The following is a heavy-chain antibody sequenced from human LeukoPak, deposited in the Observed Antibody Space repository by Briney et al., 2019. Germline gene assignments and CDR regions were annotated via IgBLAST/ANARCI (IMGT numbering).Heavy chain of an antibody. CDR3: TTYITMVRGVIMTGDWFDP. V-gene: IGHV3-15*01. Sequence: GGSLRLSCAASGFTFSNAWMSWVRQAPGKGLEWVGRIKSKTDGGTTDYAAPVKGRFTILRDDSKNTLYLQMNSLKTEDTAVYYCTTYITMVRGVIMTGDWFDPWGQGTLVTVSS. CDR2: IKSKTDGGTT. D-gene: IGHD3-10*01. CDR1: GFTFSNAW. J-gene: IGHJ5*02.